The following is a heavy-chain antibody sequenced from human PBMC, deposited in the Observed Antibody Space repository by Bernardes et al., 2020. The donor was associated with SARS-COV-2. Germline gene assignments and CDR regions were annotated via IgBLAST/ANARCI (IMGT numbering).Heavy chain of an antibody. Sequence: ETLSLTCAVYGGSFSGYYWSWIRQPPGKGLEWIGEINHSGSTNYNPSLKSRVTISVDTSKNQFSLKLSSVTAADTAVYYCARTTTVVTPPSGLGYFDYWGQGALVTVSS. V-gene: IGHV4-34*01. CDR3: ARTTTVVTPPSGLGYFDY. D-gene: IGHD4-17*01. CDR1: GGSFSGYY. CDR2: INHSGST. J-gene: IGHJ4*02.